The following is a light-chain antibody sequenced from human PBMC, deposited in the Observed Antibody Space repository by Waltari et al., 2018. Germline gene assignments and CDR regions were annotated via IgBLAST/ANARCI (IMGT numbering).Light chain of an antibody. Sequence: QSALTQPPSASGSPGQSVTISCTGASSDVGGYNFVPWYQQHPGKAPKLMIYEVTKRPSGVPDRFSGSKSGNTASLTVSGLQAEDEADYYCSSYARSDNYVFGTGTKVTVL. CDR3: SSYARSDNYV. V-gene: IGLV2-8*01. CDR2: EVT. CDR1: SSDVGGYNF. J-gene: IGLJ1*01.